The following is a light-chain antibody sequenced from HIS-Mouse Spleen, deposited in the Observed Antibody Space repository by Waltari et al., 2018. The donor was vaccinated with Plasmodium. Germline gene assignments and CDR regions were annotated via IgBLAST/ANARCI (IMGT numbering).Light chain of an antibody. Sequence: SYELTQPPSVSVSPGQTARITCSGDALPKKYAYWYQPKSGQAPVLVIYEDSKRPSGIPERFSGSSSGTMATLTISGAQVEDEADYYRYSTDSSGNHRVFGGGTKLTVL. J-gene: IGLJ3*02. V-gene: IGLV3-10*01. CDR2: EDS. CDR1: ALPKKY. CDR3: YSTDSSGNHRV.